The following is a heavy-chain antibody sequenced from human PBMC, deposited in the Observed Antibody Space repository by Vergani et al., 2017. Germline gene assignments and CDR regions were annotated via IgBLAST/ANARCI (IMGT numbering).Heavy chain of an antibody. Sequence: QVQLQESGPGLVKPSETLSLTCTVSGGSISSYYWSWIRQPPGTGLEWIGYIYYSGSTNYNPSLKSRVTISVDTSKNQFSLKLSSVTAADTAVYYCAREGRVTRGFDYWRRRTLVTGSS. D-gene: IGHD4-23*01. J-gene: IGHJ4*02. CDR1: GGSISSYY. CDR2: IYYSGST. CDR3: AREGRVTRGFDY. V-gene: IGHV4-59*13.